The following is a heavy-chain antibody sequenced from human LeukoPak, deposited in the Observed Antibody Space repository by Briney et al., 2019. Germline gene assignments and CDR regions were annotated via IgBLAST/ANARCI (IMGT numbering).Heavy chain of an antibody. V-gene: IGHV4-34*01. J-gene: IGHJ4*02. Sequence: PSETLSLTRAVYGGSFSGYYWRWIRQPPGKGLEWIGEINHSGSTNYNPSLKSRVTISVDTSKNQLSLKMSSVTAADTAVYYCTITTGTTLGLMDYWGQGTLVTVSS. CDR1: GGSFSGYY. CDR2: INHSGST. D-gene: IGHD1-1*01. CDR3: TITTGTTLGLMDY.